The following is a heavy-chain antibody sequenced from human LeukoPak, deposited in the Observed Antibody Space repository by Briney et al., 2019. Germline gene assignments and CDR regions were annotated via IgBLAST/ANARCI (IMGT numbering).Heavy chain of an antibody. V-gene: IGHV3-23*01. J-gene: IGHJ4*02. CDR2: ISASGDVT. CDR3: AKDRRLSIAAAGSFDY. D-gene: IGHD6-13*01. Sequence: GGSLRLSCAASGFTFSKFPMGWVRQAPGRGLEWVSAISASGDVTFYADSLRGRFTISRDNSKSTLYLQMNGLRAEDTAVYYCAKDRRLSIAAAGSFDYWGQGTLVTVSS. CDR1: GFTFSKFP.